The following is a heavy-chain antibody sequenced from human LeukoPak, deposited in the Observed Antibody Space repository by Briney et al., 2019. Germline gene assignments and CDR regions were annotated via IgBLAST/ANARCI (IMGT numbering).Heavy chain of an antibody. D-gene: IGHD1-26*01. Sequence: SETLSLTCTVSGGSISSYYWSWIRQPPGKGLEWIGYIYYSGSTNYNPSLKSRVTISVGTSKNQFSLKLSSVTAADTAVYYCARGVGATLFDYWGQGTLVTVSS. CDR2: IYYSGST. CDR1: GGSISSYY. V-gene: IGHV4-59*01. J-gene: IGHJ4*02. CDR3: ARGVGATLFDY.